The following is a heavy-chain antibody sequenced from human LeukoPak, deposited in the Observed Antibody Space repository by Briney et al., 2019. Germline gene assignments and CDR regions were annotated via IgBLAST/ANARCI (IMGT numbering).Heavy chain of an antibody. D-gene: IGHD3-10*01. CDR2: ISDNGGGT. J-gene: IGHJ4*02. Sequence: GASLRLSCAASGFTFSNYAMSWVRQAPGKGLEWVSTISDNGGGTHYADSVKGRFTISRDNPQNSLYLQMNSLRSEDTAIYFCAKDLYGPGTFFDYWGQGTLVTVSS. V-gene: IGHV3-23*01. CDR3: AKDLYGPGTFFDY. CDR1: GFTFSNYA.